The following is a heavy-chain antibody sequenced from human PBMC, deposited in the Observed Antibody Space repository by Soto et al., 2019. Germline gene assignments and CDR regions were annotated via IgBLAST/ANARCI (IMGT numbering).Heavy chain of an antibody. CDR3: AIGSGRESGCWCGRYYYGMDL. V-gene: IGHV1-18*01. D-gene: IGHD3-10*01. CDR2: ISAYNGNT. J-gene: IGHJ6*02. CDR1: GYTFTSYG. Sequence: QVQLVQSGAEVKKPGASVKVSCKASGYTFTSYGISWVRQAPGQGLEWMGWISAYNGNTNYAQKLQGRVTMTTDTYTNTGYIELRSLRSDDAAVYYCAIGSGRESGCWCGRYYYGMDLWGQGTTGNVSS.